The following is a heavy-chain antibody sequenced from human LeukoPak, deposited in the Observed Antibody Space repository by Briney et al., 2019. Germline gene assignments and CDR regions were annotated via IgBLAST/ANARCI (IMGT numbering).Heavy chain of an antibody. CDR1: GFTFSSYA. CDR3: AREKYSYGELTFDY. V-gene: IGHV3-30-3*01. J-gene: IGHJ4*02. D-gene: IGHD5-18*01. CDR2: ISYDGSNK. Sequence: GGSLRLSCAASGFTFSSYAMHWVRQAPGKGLEWVAVISYDGSNKYYADSVKGRFTISRDNSKNTLYLQMNSLRAEDTAVYYCAREKYSYGELTFDYWGQGTLVTVSS.